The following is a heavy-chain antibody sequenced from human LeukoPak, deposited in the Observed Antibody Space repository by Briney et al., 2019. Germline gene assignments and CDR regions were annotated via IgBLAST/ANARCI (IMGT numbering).Heavy chain of an antibody. CDR1: GYTFTNYY. V-gene: IGHV1-46*01. Sequence: ASVKVSCKASGYTFTNYYMHWVRQAPGQGLEWMGIINPSGGSPSYAQKFQGRVTMTRDTSTSTVYMELSSLRSEDTAVYYCARVVTDNSAEGNYFDYWGQGTLVTVSS. CDR3: ARVVTDNSAEGNYFDY. CDR2: INPSGGSP. J-gene: IGHJ4*02. D-gene: IGHD3-22*01.